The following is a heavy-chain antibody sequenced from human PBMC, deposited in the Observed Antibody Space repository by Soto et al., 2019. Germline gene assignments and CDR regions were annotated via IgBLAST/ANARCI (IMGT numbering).Heavy chain of an antibody. CDR1: GFTFSNYW. J-gene: IGHJ6*02. CDR2: IKQDGSEK. Sequence: GGSLRLSCAASGFTFSNYWMSWVRQAPGKGLEWVANIKQDGSEKYYVDSVKGRFTISRDNAKNSLYLQMNSLRVEDTAVYYCTSYTDSSDYYYYYGMDVWGQGTTVTVSS. V-gene: IGHV3-7*02. CDR3: TSYTDSSDYYYYYGMDV. D-gene: IGHD3-22*01.